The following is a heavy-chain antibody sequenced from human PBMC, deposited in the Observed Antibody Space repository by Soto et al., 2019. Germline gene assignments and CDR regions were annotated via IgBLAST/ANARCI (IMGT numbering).Heavy chain of an antibody. D-gene: IGHD1-26*01. CDR3: ASLRVSFSSFET. CDR1: GFSLRTSGVG. Sequence: QITLKESGPTLVKPTQTLTLTCTFSGFSLRTSGVGVGWIRQPPGKALEWLALIYWDDDKRYTPSLKTRLTITKDTSKNQVVLTLTNMCPVDTATYYCASLRVSFSSFETWGQGTLVTVSS. J-gene: IGHJ5*02. CDR2: IYWDDDK. V-gene: IGHV2-5*02.